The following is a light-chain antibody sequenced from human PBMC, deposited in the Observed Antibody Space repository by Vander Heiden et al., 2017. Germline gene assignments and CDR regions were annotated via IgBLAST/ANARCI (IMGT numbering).Light chain of an antibody. CDR2: AES. V-gene: IGKV1-27*01. J-gene: IGKJ4*01. CDR1: HGISNY. CDR3: QKYNSAPLT. Sequence: DIQMTRAPYSLSASVGDRVTITCRASHGISNYLAWYQQKPGKVPKLLIYAESTWQSGVPARFSGSGSGTDFTLTISSLQTEDVAIYYCQKYNSAPLTFGGGTKVEIK.